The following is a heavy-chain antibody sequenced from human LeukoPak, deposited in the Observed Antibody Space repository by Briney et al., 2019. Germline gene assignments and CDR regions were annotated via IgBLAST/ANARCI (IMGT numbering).Heavy chain of an antibody. CDR1: GFTFSNFA. Sequence: GSLRLSCASSGFTFSNFAMYWVRQAPGEGLEYVSGISTDGSRIYYADSVKGRFTISRDNSKNTLYLQMGSLRAEDMAVYYCTRGVAISTSGWYDTFDYWGQGALVTVSS. CDR3: TRGVAISTSGWYDTFDY. D-gene: IGHD6-19*01. V-gene: IGHV3-64*02. J-gene: IGHJ4*02. CDR2: ISTDGSRI.